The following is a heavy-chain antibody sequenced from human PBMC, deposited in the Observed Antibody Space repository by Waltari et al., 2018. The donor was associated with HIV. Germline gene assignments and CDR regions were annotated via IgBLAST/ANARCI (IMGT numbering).Heavy chain of an antibody. CDR1: GGSINSHSYY. V-gene: IGHV4-39*01. CDR3: ARHRGYSSSWYPDFFDY. J-gene: IGHJ4*02. CDR2: IYYSGST. Sequence: QLQLQESGPGLVKPSETLSLTCIVSGGSINSHSYYWGWIRQPPGKGLEWIGSIYYSGSTYYNPSLKSRVTISVDTSKNQFSLKLSSVTAADTAVYYCARHRGYSSSWYPDFFDYWGQGTLVTVSS. D-gene: IGHD6-13*01.